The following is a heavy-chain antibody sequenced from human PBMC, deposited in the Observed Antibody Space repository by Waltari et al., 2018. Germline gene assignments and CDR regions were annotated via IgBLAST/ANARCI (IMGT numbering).Heavy chain of an antibody. V-gene: IGHV4-39*07. CDR2: INYRGST. D-gene: IGHD3-16*02. CDR1: GGSISISSYY. J-gene: IGHJ4*02. CDR3: ARLRSGEWALFGGVTVFDS. Sequence: QLQLQESGPGLVKPSETLSLTCTVSGGSISISSYYWGWIRQPPGKGPEWIGGINYRGSTYYHPSLKSRVTMSEDTSTNQFSLKLSAVTAADTAVYYCARLRSGEWALFGGVTVFDSWGQGTLVTVSS.